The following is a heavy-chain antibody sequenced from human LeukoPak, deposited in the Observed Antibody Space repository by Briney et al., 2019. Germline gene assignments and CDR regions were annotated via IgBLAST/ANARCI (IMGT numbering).Heavy chain of an antibody. CDR1: GYTFTSYY. J-gene: IGHJ5*02. Sequence: ASVKVSCKASGYTFTSYYMHWVRQAPGQGLEWMGMINPSGGSTSYAQKFQGRVTMTRDTSTSTVYMELSSLRSEDTAVYYCARCPIAAAGIIGFDPWGQGTLVTVSS. CDR3: ARCPIAAAGIIGFDP. V-gene: IGHV1-46*01. CDR2: INPSGGST. D-gene: IGHD6-13*01.